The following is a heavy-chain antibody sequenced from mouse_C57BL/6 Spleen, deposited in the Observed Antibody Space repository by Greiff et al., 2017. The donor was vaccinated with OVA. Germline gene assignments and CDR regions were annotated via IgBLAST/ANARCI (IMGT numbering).Heavy chain of an antibody. J-gene: IGHJ2*01. CDR3: ARERVPYYFDY. CDR2: ISSGSSTI. V-gene: IGHV5-17*01. Sequence: DVHLVESGGGLVKPGGSLKLSCAASGFTFSDYGMHWVRQAPEKGLEWVAYISSGSSTIYYADTVKGRFTISRDNAKNTLFLQMTSLRSEDTAMYYCARERVPYYFDYWGQGTTLTVSS. CDR1: GFTFSDYG.